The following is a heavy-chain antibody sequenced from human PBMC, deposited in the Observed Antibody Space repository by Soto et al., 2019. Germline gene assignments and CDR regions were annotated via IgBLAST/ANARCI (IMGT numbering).Heavy chain of an antibody. J-gene: IGHJ4*02. D-gene: IGHD6-19*01. CDR3: AHGSGWLSDY. V-gene: IGHV2-5*02. CDR1: GFSLSSPAVG. CDR2: IYWDDDK. Sequence: QITLKESGPTLVKPTQTLTLTCTFSGFSLSSPAVGVNWIRQPPGKALEGLALIYWDDDKQYSPSLRSRLTITKDTSKNQVVPTMTNMDPVDTATYYCAHGSGWLSDYWGQGTLVTVSS.